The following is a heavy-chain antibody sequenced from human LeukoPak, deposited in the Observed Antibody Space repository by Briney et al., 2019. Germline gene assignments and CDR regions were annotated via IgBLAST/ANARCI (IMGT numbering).Heavy chain of an antibody. CDR2: IYYSGST. Sequence: SETLSLTCTVSGGSISSYYWSWIRQPPGKGLEWIGYIYYSGSTNYNPSLKSRVTISVDTSKNQFSLKLSSVTAADTAVYYCARYSSSWTLFDYWGQGTLVTVSS. V-gene: IGHV4-59*01. CDR1: GGSISSYY. CDR3: ARYSSSWTLFDY. D-gene: IGHD6-13*01. J-gene: IGHJ4*02.